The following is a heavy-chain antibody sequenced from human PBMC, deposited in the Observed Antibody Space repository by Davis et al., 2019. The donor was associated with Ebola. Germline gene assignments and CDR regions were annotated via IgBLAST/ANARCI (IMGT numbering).Heavy chain of an antibody. CDR1: GFTFSSYA. D-gene: IGHD5-18*01. CDR3: AKGPGGYSYGAPFDY. V-gene: IGHV3-30*04. J-gene: IGHJ4*02. Sequence: GESLKISCAASGFTFSSYAMHWVRQAPGKGLEWVAVISYDGSNKYYADSVKGRFTISRDNSKNTLYLQMNSLRAEDTAVYYCAKGPGGYSYGAPFDYWGQGTLVTVSS. CDR2: ISYDGSNK.